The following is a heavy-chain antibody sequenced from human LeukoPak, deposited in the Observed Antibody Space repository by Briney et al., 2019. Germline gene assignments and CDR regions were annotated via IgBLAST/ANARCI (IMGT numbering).Heavy chain of an antibody. D-gene: IGHD4-17*01. J-gene: IGHJ4*02. CDR2: ISYDGGNK. CDR1: GFTFSSYG. CDR3: ASDGDFDY. V-gene: IGHV3-30*03. Sequence: PGRSLRLSCAASGFTFSSYGMHWVRQAPGKGLEWVAVISYDGGNKYYADSVRGRFTISRDNSKNTLYLQMNSLRAEDTAVYYCASDGDFDYWGQGTLVTVSS.